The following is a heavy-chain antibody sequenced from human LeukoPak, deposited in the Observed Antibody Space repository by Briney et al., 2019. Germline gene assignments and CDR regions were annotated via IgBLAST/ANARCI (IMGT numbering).Heavy chain of an antibody. J-gene: IGHJ4*02. D-gene: IGHD3-9*01. CDR2: IKSKTDGGTT. V-gene: IGHV3-15*01. CDR3: TTDPRLFYYFDY. Sequence: PGGSLRLSCAASGFTFSNAWMSWVRQAPGKGLEWVGRIKSKTDGGTTDYAAPVKGRFTISRDDSKNTLYLQMNSLKTEDTAVYYCTTDPRLFYYFDYWGQGTLVTVSS. CDR1: GFTFSNAW.